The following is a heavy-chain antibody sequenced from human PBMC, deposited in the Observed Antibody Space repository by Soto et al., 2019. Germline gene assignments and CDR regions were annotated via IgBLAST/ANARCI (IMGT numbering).Heavy chain of an antibody. V-gene: IGHV4-59*13. CDR1: DASINTYY. CDR3: ARRLFGSGWTLDS. CDR2: VYHTGST. J-gene: IGHJ4*02. Sequence: LSLTSDVSDASINTYYWSWVRQAPGKGLERIGNVYHTGSTDYNSSLRSRVTISVDTSKNQFSLNMNTVTAADTAVYYCARRLFGSGWTLDSWGQGALVTVSS. D-gene: IGHD6-19*01.